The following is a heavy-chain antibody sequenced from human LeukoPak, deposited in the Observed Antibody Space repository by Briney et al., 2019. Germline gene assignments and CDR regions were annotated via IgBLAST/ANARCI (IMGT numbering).Heavy chain of an antibody. Sequence: GGSLRLSCAASGFTFSSYAMHWVRQAPGKGLEWVAVISYDGSNKYYTDSVKGRFTISRDNSKNTLYLQMNSLRAEDTAVYYCARDYYDSSGYYESDYWGQGTLVTVSS. CDR3: ARDYYDSSGYYESDY. V-gene: IGHV3-30*04. D-gene: IGHD3-22*01. J-gene: IGHJ4*02. CDR2: ISYDGSNK. CDR1: GFTFSSYA.